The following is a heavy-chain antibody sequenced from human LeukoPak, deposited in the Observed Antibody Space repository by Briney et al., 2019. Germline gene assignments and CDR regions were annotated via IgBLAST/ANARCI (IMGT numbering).Heavy chain of an antibody. V-gene: IGHV4-39*01. J-gene: IGHJ6*03. Sequence: SETLSLTCTVSGGSISSSSYYWGWIRQPPGKGLEWIGSIYYSGSTYYNPSLKSRVTISVDTSKNQFSLKLSSVTAADTAVYYRARQNPNTIFGVGLYYYYYMDVWGKGTTVTVSS. D-gene: IGHD3-3*01. CDR3: ARQNPNTIFGVGLYYYYYMDV. CDR1: GGSISSSSYY. CDR2: IYYSGST.